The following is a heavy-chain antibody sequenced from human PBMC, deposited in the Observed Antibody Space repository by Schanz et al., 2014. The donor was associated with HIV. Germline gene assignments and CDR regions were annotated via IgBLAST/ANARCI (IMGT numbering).Heavy chain of an antibody. V-gene: IGHV3-30*18. CDR2: ISYDGSDK. CDR1: GFIFSNYG. J-gene: IGHJ6*02. CDR3: AKVARWDYYGMDV. Sequence: QVQLVESGGGVVQPGRSLRLSCAVSGFIFSNYGMHWVRQAPGKGLEWVAVISYDGSDKYYADSVKGRFTIARDNSKNTLYLQMSSLRAEDTAVYYCAKVARWDYYGMDVWGQGTTVTVSS.